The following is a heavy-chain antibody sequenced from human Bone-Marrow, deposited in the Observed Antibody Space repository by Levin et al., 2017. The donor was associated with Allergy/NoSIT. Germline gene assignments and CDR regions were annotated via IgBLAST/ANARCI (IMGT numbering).Heavy chain of an antibody. J-gene: IGHJ3*02. Sequence: SETLSLTCTVSGGSISSSSYYWGWIRQPPGKGLEWIGSIYYSGSTYYNPSLKSRVTISVDTSKNQFSLKLSSVTAADTAVYYCARSANSSGEYYAFDIWGQGTMVTVSS. CDR1: GGSISSSSYY. V-gene: IGHV4-39*01. CDR2: IYYSGST. CDR3: ARSANSSGEYYAFDI. D-gene: IGHD6-19*01.